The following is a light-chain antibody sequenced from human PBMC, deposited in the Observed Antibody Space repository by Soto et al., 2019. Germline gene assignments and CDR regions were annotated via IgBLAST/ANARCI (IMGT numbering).Light chain of an antibody. J-gene: IGLJ1*01. V-gene: IGLV2-14*01. Sequence: QSALTQPASVSGSPGQSITISCTVTSSDVGGYNYVSWYQQHPGKAPKLMIYEVSNRPSGVSNRFSGSKSGNTASLTISGLQAEDEADSYCSSYTSSSIDYVFGTGTKLTVL. CDR3: SSYTSSSIDYV. CDR1: SSDVGGYNY. CDR2: EVS.